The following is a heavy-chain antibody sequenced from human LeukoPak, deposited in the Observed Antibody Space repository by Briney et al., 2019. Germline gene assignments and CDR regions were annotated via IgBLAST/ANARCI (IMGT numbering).Heavy chain of an antibody. CDR1: GFTFSSYG. D-gene: IGHD2-15*01. V-gene: IGHV3-33*01. J-gene: IGHJ4*02. CDR3: ARETFCSGGSCYPKFPRSLDC. CDR2: IWYDGSNK. Sequence: GGSLRLSCAASGFTFSSYGMRCVRQAPGKGVVWVAVIWYDGSNKYYAHSLKGRVTISRDNTTNTLYLHMNSLRAADTAVYYCARETFCSGGSCYPKFPRSLDCWGQGTLVTVSS.